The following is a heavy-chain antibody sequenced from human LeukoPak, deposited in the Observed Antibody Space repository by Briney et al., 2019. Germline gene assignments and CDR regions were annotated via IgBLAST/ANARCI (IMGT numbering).Heavy chain of an antibody. CDR3: VWGFWSGPLY. D-gene: IGHD3-3*01. J-gene: IGHJ4*02. CDR2: MNPNSGNT. CDR1: RYIFTAYH. Sequence: GASVKVSCKPSRYIFTAYHLHWLRQAPGQGLEWMGWMNPNSGNTGYAQKFQGRVTITRNTSISTAYMELSSLRSEDTAVYYCVWGFWSGPLYWGQGTLVTVSS. V-gene: IGHV1-8*03.